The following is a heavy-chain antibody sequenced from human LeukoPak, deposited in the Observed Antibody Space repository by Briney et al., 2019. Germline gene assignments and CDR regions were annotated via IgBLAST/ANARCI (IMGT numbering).Heavy chain of an antibody. CDR2: INTNTGNP. Sequence: GASVKVSCKASGYTFTSYAMNWVRQAPGQGLEWMGWINTNTGNPTYAQGFTGRFVFSLDTSVSTAYLQISSLKAEDTAVYYCARANGGGYYYDSSGYLAFDIWGQGTMVTVSS. CDR1: GYTFTSYA. D-gene: IGHD3-22*01. CDR3: ARANGGGYYYDSSGYLAFDI. V-gene: IGHV7-4-1*02. J-gene: IGHJ3*02.